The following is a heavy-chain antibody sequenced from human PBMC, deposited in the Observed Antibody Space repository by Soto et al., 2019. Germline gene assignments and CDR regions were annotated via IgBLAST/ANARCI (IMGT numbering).Heavy chain of an antibody. CDR2: IYTSGST. Sequence: QVQLQESGPGLVKPSETLSLTCTVSGGSISSYYWSWIRQPAGKGLEWIGRIYTSGSTNYNPSLKSRATMAVDTSKNQFSLKLSSVTAADTAVYYCARARGGAAREKRGADAFDIWGQGTMVTVSS. CDR1: GGSISSYY. J-gene: IGHJ3*02. CDR3: ARARGGAAREKRGADAFDI. V-gene: IGHV4-4*07. D-gene: IGHD6-6*01.